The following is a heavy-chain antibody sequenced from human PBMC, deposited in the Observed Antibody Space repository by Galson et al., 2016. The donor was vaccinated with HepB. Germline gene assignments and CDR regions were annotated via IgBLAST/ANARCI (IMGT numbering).Heavy chain of an antibody. CDR2: IRGKAYGATT. CDR1: GFTFGDYA. D-gene: IGHD3-16*01. Sequence: SLRPSCAASGFTFGDYAMSWFRQAPGKGLEWVGFIRGKAYGATTEYAASVKGRFTISRDDSKSIAYLQMNSLKTEDTAVYYCTRDGGWFYFDYWGQGTLVTVSS. V-gene: IGHV3-49*03. J-gene: IGHJ4*02. CDR3: TRDGGWFYFDY.